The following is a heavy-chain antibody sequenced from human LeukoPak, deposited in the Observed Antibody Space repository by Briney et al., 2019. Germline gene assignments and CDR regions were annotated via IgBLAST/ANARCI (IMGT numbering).Heavy chain of an antibody. CDR3: ARGGVGGTVNY. CDR1: GFTFSSYA. Sequence: GRSLRPSCAASGFTFSSYAMHWVRQAPGKGLVWVSRINSDGSTTRYADSVKGRFTISRDNAKNTLYLQMNSLTAEDTAVYYCARGGVGGTVNYWGQGTLVTVSS. CDR2: INSDGSTT. V-gene: IGHV3-74*01. D-gene: IGHD2-21*02. J-gene: IGHJ4*02.